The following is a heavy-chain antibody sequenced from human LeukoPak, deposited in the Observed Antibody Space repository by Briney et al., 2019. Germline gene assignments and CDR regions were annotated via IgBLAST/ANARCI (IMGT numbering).Heavy chain of an antibody. Sequence: GGSLRLSCAASGFNFGSYSMTWVRQAPGKGLEWVSVISADSATTFYADSVKGRFTISRDNAKNTVFLQMSSLRAEDTALYYCARKSASGNYPLDYWGQGTLVTVSS. CDR1: GFNFGSYS. J-gene: IGHJ4*02. V-gene: IGHV3-23*01. D-gene: IGHD3-10*01. CDR2: ISADSATT. CDR3: ARKSASGNYPLDY.